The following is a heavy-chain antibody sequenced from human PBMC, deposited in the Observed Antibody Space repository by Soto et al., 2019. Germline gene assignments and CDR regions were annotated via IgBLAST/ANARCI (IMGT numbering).Heavy chain of an antibody. Sequence: GASVKVSCKASGYIFTSFYIHWVRQAPGQGLEWMGWINPFDGSRMFAQSFQGRVTMTRDTSTSTVYMELRSLRSDDTAVYYCARESPPADYWGQGTQVTVSS. J-gene: IGHJ4*02. CDR1: GYIFTSFY. V-gene: IGHV1-46*01. CDR2: INPFDGSR. CDR3: ARESPPADY.